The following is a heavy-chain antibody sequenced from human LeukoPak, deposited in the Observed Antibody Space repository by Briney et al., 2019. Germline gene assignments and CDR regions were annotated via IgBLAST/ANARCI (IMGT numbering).Heavy chain of an antibody. D-gene: IGHD1-26*01. CDR3: ARDVGASAPDAFDI. Sequence: KAGGSLRLSCAASGFTFSTYNMNWVRQAPGKGLEWVSSISSSSNYIYYADSVKGRFTISRDNAKNSLYLLMNSLRAEDTDVYYCARDVGASAPDAFDIRGQGTMVTVSS. J-gene: IGHJ3*02. V-gene: IGHV3-21*01. CDR2: ISSSSNYI. CDR1: GFTFSTYN.